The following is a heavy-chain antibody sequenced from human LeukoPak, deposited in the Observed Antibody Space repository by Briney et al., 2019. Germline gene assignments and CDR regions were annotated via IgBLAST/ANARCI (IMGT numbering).Heavy chain of an antibody. CDR3: ATQGYCSSTSCPGRPEASYYYYGMDV. J-gene: IGHJ6*02. CDR1: GFTFSSYS. V-gene: IGHV3-21*04. CDR2: ISSGSSYI. Sequence: GGSLSLSCAASGFTFSSYSMNWVRQAPGKGLEWVSSISSGSSYIYYADSVKGRFTISRDNAKNSLYLQMNSLRAEDTAVYYCATQGYCSSTSCPGRPEASYYYYGMDVWGQGTTVTVSS. D-gene: IGHD2-2*01.